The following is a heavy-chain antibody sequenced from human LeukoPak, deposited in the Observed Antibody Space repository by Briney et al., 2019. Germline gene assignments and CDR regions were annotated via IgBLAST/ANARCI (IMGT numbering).Heavy chain of an antibody. J-gene: IGHJ4*02. Sequence: GASVKVSCKASGGTFSSYAISWVRQAPGQGLEWMGGIIPIFGTANYAQKFQGRITITADESTSTAYMELSGLKSEDTAVYYCARVFDYVWGSSHYFDHWGQGTLVTVSS. D-gene: IGHD3-16*01. CDR2: IIPIFGTA. V-gene: IGHV1-69*13. CDR3: ARVFDYVWGSSHYFDH. CDR1: GGTFSSYA.